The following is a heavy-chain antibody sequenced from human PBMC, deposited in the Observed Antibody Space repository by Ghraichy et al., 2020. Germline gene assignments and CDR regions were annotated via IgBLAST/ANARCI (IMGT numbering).Heavy chain of an antibody. J-gene: IGHJ4*02. CDR2: IHYSGST. V-gene: IGHV4-59*01. CDR3: ARARYVRNHFDY. Sequence: SETLSLTCTVSGGSISGYYWSWIRQPPGKGLEWIGYIHYSGSTNYNPSLKSRVTISLDTSKNQSSLKLSSVTTADTAVYYCARARYVRNHFDYWGQGTLVTVSP. CDR1: GGSISGYY. D-gene: IGHD1-14*01.